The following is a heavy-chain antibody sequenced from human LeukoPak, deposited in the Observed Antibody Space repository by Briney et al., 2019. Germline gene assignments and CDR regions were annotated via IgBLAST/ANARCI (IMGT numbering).Heavy chain of an antibody. CDR1: GFTFSIYT. CDR3: ARGRWGPFDP. CDR2: ITSSSSSM. D-gene: IGHD3-16*01. Sequence: GGSLRLSCVASGFTFSIYTMSWVRQAPGKGLEWVSSITSSSSSMYSADSVKGRLTISRDNAKNSLYLQMNSLRAEDTAVYYCARGRWGPFDPWGQGTLVTVSS. V-gene: IGHV3-21*04. J-gene: IGHJ5*02.